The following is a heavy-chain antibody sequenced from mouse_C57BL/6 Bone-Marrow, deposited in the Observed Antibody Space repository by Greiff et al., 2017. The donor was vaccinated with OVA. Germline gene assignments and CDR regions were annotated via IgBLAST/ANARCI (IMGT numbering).Heavy chain of an antibody. CDR2: SRNKANDYTT. CDR1: GFTFSDFY. J-gene: IGHJ4*01. Sequence: EVKLMESGGGLVQSGRSLRLSCATSGFTFSDFYMEWVRQAPGKGLEWIAASRNKANDYTTEYSASVKGRFIVSRDTSQSILYLQMNALRAEDTAMYYCARDAGTAQAPYAMDYWGQGTSVTVSS. V-gene: IGHV7-1*01. D-gene: IGHD3-2*02. CDR3: ARDAGTAQAPYAMDY.